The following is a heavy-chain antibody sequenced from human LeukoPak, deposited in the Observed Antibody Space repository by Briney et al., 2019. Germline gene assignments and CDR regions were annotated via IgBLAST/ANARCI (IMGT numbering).Heavy chain of an antibody. V-gene: IGHV3-30*02. J-gene: IGHJ6*03. Sequence: RTGGSLRLSCEASGLTFANAWMSWVRQAPGKGLEWVAFIRYDGSNKYYADSVKGRFTISRDNSKNTLYLQMNSLRAEDTAVYYCAKEELGSNYYYYYMDVWGKGTTVTVSS. D-gene: IGHD3-10*01. CDR2: IRYDGSNK. CDR3: AKEELGSNYYYYYMDV. CDR1: GLTFANAW.